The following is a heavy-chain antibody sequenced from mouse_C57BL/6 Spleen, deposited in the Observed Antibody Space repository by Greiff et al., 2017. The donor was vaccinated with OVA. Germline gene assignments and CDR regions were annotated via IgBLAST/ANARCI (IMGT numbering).Heavy chain of an antibody. Sequence: EVKLMESGGGLVKPGGSLKLSCAASGFTFSDYGMHWVRQAPEKGLEWVAYISSGSSTIYYADTVKGRFTISRDNAKNTLFLQMTSLRSEDTAMYYWARPYYGNYEGYFDYWGQGTTLTVSS. J-gene: IGHJ2*01. CDR2: ISSGSSTI. D-gene: IGHD2-10*01. CDR3: ARPYYGNYEGYFDY. V-gene: IGHV5-17*01. CDR1: GFTFSDYG.